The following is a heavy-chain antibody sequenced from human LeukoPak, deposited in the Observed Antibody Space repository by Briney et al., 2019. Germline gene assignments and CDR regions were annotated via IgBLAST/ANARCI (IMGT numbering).Heavy chain of an antibody. D-gene: IGHD6-13*01. CDR1: GGSISSSSYY. CDR3: ARKGQQLLPY. V-gene: IGHV4-39*01. CDR2: IYYSGSTYYT. Sequence: SETLSLTCTVSGGSISSSSYYWGWIRQPPGKGLEWIGSIYYSGSTYYTYYNPSLKRRVTISIDTSKNQFSLKVTSVIAADTAVYYCARKGQQLLPYWGQGTLVTVSS. J-gene: IGHJ4*02.